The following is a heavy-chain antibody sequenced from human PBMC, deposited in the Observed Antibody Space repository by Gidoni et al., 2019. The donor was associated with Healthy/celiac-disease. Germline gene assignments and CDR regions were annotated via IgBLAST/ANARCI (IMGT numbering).Heavy chain of an antibody. Sequence: QLPLQESGPGLVKPSETLSITCPVSGGSISSSSYYWCWLRQPPGKGLEWFGSIYYRGSTYYNPSLKSRVTISVDTSKNQFSLKLSSVTAADTAVYYCARRGAGSYDFWSGYYSHFDYWGQGTLVTVSS. CDR3: ARRGAGSYDFWSGYYSHFDY. CDR2: IYYRGST. J-gene: IGHJ4*02. V-gene: IGHV4-39*01. D-gene: IGHD3-3*01. CDR1: GGSISSSSYY.